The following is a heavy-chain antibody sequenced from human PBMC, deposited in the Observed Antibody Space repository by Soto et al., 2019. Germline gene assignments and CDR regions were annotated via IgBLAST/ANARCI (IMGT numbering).Heavy chain of an antibody. J-gene: IGHJ4*02. CDR1: GYTFTSYA. D-gene: IGHD3-22*01. V-gene: IGHV1-3*01. CDR3: AREVDYYDSSTMDY. Sequence: QVQLVQSGAEVKKPGASVKVSCKASGYTFTSYAMHWVRQAPGQRREWMGWINAGNGNTKYSQKFQGRVTITRDTSASTAYMELSSLRSEDTAVYYCAREVDYYDSSTMDYWGQGTLVTVSS. CDR2: INAGNGNT.